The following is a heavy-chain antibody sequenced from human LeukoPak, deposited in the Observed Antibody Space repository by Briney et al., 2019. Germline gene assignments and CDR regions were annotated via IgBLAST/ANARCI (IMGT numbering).Heavy chain of an antibody. CDR2: VTSYNGDT. CDR1: GGTFSSYA. Sequence: ASVKVSCKASGGTFSSYAISWVQQAPGQGLEWMGWVTSYNGDTNYAQKFQGRVTMSTDTSTSTAYMELRSLRFDDTAIYYCAKDWHILTGRNCFDPWGQGTLVTVSS. V-gene: IGHV1-18*01. J-gene: IGHJ5*02. CDR3: AKDWHILTGRNCFDP. D-gene: IGHD3-9*01.